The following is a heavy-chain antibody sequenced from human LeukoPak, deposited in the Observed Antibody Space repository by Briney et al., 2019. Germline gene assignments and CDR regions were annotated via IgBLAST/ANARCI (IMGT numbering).Heavy chain of an antibody. CDR3: TTDLMVRGVFDY. J-gene: IGHJ4*02. CDR2: IKSKTDGGTT. Sequence: PGGSLRLSCAASGFTFSNAWMSWVRQAPGKGLEWVGRIKSKTDGGTTDYAAPVKGRFTISRDDSKNTLYLQMNSLKTEDTAVYYCTTDLMVRGVFDYWGQGTLVTVSS. CDR1: GFTFSNAW. V-gene: IGHV3-15*01. D-gene: IGHD3-10*01.